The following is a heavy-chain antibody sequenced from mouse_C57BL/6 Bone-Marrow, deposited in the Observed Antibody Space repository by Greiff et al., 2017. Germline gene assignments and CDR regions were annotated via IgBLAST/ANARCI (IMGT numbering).Heavy chain of an antibody. Sequence: EVKLMESGGGLVKPGGSLKLSCAASGFTFSSYTLSWVRQTPETRLQWVAAISGGGGNTYYPASVKGRFTISRDNDKNILYLQMSSLRSEDTALYYCSRQVTTVLATKYFDVGGTGTTVTVSS. D-gene: IGHD1-1*01. CDR3: SRQVTTVLATKYFDV. V-gene: IGHV5-9*01. J-gene: IGHJ1*03. CDR1: GFTFSSYT. CDR2: ISGGGGNT.